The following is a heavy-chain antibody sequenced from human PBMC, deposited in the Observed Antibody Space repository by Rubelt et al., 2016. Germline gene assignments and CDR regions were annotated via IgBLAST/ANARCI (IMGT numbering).Heavy chain of an antibody. V-gene: IGHV3-23*01. Sequence: EVQLLESGGGLVQPGGSLRLSCAASGFTFSTYGMSWVRQAPGKGMEWVSALSGSGGSHFYADSVKGRFTISSDNSGNTVYLQVNILRPEDTAVYYCAKSTYSSGGDFQHWGQGTLLIVSS. J-gene: IGHJ1*01. CDR1: GFTFSTYG. D-gene: IGHD6-19*01. CDR3: AKSTYSSGGDFQH. CDR2: LSGSGGSH.